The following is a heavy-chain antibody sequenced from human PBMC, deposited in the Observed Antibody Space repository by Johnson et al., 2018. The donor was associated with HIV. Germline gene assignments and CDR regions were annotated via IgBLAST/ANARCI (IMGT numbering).Heavy chain of an antibody. J-gene: IGHJ3*02. Sequence: QVQLVESGGGVVQPGGSLRLSCAASGFTFSSYGMHWVRQAPGKGLEWVAFIRYDGSNKYYADSVKGRFPISRDNSKNTLYLQMNSLRAEDTAVYYCAKDRRQSSWELLDDAFDIWGQGTMVTVSS. D-gene: IGHD1-26*01. V-gene: IGHV3-30*02. CDR2: IRYDGSNK. CDR3: AKDRRQSSWELLDDAFDI. CDR1: GFTFSSYG.